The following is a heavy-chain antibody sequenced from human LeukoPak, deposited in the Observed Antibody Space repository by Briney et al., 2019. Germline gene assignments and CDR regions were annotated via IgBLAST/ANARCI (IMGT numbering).Heavy chain of an antibody. CDR3: ARDPYCSGGSCHYPFNY. CDR2: INHSGST. J-gene: IGHJ4*02. V-gene: IGHV4-34*01. D-gene: IGHD2-15*01. Sequence: INHSGSTNYNPSLKSRVTISVDTSKNQFSVKLSSVTAADTTVYYCARDPYCSGGSCHYPFNYWGQGTLVTVSS.